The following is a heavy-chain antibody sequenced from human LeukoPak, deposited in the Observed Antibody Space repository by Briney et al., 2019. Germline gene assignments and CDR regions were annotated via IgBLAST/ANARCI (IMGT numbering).Heavy chain of an antibody. CDR3: ARLACSITSCYNPFDY. D-gene: IGHD2-2*02. Sequence: SETLSHTCTVSGYSIISGYYWGWIRQPPGKGLEWIGSIYHSGSTYYNPSLKSRVTISVDTSKNQFSLKLSSVTAADTAVYYCARLACSITSCYNPFDYWGQGTLDTVSS. CDR1: GYSIISGYY. CDR2: IYHSGST. V-gene: IGHV4-38-2*02. J-gene: IGHJ4*02.